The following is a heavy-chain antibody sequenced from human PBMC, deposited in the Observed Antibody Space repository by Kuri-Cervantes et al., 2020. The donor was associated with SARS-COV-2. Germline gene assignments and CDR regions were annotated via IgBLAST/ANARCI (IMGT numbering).Heavy chain of an antibody. CDR1: GYTFTSYG. V-gene: IGHV1-18*04. CDR3: AGSSIASNYYYYGMDV. D-gene: IGHD3-10*01. J-gene: IGHJ6*02. CDR2: ISAYNGNT. Sequence: ASVKVSCKASGYTFTSYGISWVRQAPGQGLEWMGWISAYNGNTNYAQKLQGRVTMTTDTSTSTAYMELRSLRSDDTAVYYCAGSSIASNYYYYGMDVWGQGTTVTVSS.